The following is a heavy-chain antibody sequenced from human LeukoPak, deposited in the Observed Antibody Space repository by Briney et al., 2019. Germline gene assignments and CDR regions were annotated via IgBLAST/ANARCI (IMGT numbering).Heavy chain of an antibody. CDR2: IYTSGST. V-gene: IGHV4-4*07. CDR3: ARLVRYCSSTSCYKGGYAFDI. J-gene: IGHJ3*02. CDR1: GGSISSYY. D-gene: IGHD2-2*02. Sequence: SETLSLTCTVSGGSISSYYWSWIRQPAGKGLEWIGRIYTSGSTNYNPSLKSRVTMSVDTSKNQFSLKLSSVTAADTAVYYCARLVRYCSSTSCYKGGYAFDIWGQGKMVTVSS.